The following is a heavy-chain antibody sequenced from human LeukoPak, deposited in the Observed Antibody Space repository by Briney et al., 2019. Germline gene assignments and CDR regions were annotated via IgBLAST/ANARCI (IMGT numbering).Heavy chain of an antibody. J-gene: IGHJ4*02. CDR1: GASISRYF. CDR3: AKSTPSFDSWDS. Sequence: SETLSLTCTVSGASISRYFWSWIRQPPGKGLEWIVYISYTGSTSYNPSLKSRVTISLDTSKNHFSLRLRSVTAADTAVYYCAKSTPSFDSWDSWGQGTLVTVSS. D-gene: IGHD3-3*01. V-gene: IGHV4-59*01. CDR2: ISYTGST.